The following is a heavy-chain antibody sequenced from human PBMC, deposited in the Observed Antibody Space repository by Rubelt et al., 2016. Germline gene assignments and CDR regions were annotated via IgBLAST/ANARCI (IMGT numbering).Heavy chain of an antibody. CDR1: GFTFGSYW. V-gene: IGHV3-7*01. D-gene: IGHD4-17*01. Sequence: VQLVESGGGVVEPGGSLRLSCAASGFTFGSYWMSWVRQAPGKGLEWVANINQDASEKKYVGSVKGRFTISSDNAKNSVYLQMNSLRAEDTAVYYCARDYGDYWGQGTLVTVSS. CDR2: INQDASEK. J-gene: IGHJ4*02. CDR3: ARDYGDY.